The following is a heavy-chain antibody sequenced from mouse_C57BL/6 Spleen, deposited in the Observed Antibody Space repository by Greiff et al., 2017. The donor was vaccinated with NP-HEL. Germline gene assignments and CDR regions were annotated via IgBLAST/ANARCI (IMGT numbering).Heavy chain of an antibody. D-gene: IGHD1-1*02. CDR3: ARGMALLSYYGY. CDR2: INPSNGGT. J-gene: IGHJ2*01. V-gene: IGHV1-53*01. Sequence: QVQLQQPGTELVKPGASVKLSCKASGYTFTSYWMHWVKQRPGQGLEWIGNINPSNGGTNYNAKFKSKATLTVDKSSSTAYMPLSSLTSEDSAVYYSARGMALLSYYGYWGKGTTLTVSS. CDR1: GYTFTSYW.